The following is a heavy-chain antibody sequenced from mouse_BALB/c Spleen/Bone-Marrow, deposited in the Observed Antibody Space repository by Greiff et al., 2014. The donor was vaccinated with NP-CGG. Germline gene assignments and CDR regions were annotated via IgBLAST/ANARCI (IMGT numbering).Heavy chain of an antibody. V-gene: IGHV1-82*01. Sequence: QVQLKESGPELVKPGASVKISCKASGYAFSSSWMNWVKQRPGQGLEWIGRIYPGDGSTNYNGKFKGKATLTADKSSTTAYMQLNSLTSVDSAVYFCALYDYDGLSWFAYWGQGTLVTVSA. CDR1: GYAFSSSW. D-gene: IGHD2-4*01. CDR2: IYPGDGST. J-gene: IGHJ3*01. CDR3: ALYDYDGLSWFAY.